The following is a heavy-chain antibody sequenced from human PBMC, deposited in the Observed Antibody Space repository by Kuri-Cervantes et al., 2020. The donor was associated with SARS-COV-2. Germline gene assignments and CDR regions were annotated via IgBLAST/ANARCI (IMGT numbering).Heavy chain of an antibody. CDR2: INHSGST. CDR3: ARAYGFLRYIYYMDV. V-gene: IGHV4-34*01. CDR1: GGSFSGYY. D-gene: IGHD4-17*01. J-gene: IGHJ6*03. Sequence: ESLKISCAVYGGSFSGYYWSWIRQPPGKGLEWIGEINHSGSTNYNPSLKSRVTISVDTSSKQFSLNLSSVTAADTAVYFCARAYGFLRYIYYMDVWGRGTTVTVSS.